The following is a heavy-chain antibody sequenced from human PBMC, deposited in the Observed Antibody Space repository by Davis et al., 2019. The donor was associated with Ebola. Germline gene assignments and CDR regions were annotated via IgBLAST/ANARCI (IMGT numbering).Heavy chain of an antibody. D-gene: IGHD4-17*01. Sequence: SETLSLTCTVSGGSINNYFWSWIRQPQGKGLEWIGNIHYLGNTNYNPSLKSRVTMSVDTSKNQFSLKLSSVTAADTAVYYCARGNYGDYIVLYYYNMDVWGQGTTVTVSS. CDR2: IHYLGNT. CDR3: ARGNYGDYIVLYYYNMDV. V-gene: IGHV4-59*01. J-gene: IGHJ6*02. CDR1: GGSINNYF.